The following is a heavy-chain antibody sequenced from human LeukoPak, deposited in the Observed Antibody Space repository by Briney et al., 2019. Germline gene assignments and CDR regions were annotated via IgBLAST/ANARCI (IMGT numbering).Heavy chain of an antibody. CDR2: FDPEYGET. CDR3: GXXXXXXXXXXXXXY. CDR1: GYTLTELS. V-gene: IGHV1-24*01. Sequence: GASVKVSCKVSGYTLTELSMHWVRHAPGKGLEWMGGFDPEYGETIYAQKFQGRVTMTEDTSTNTAYMELSSLRPEETTAFYCGXXXXXXXXXXXXXYWGQGALVTVSS. J-gene: IGHJ4*02.